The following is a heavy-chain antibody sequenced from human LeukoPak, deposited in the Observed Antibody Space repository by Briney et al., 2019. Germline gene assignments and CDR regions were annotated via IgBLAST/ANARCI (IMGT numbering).Heavy chain of an antibody. Sequence: AAVKVCCKSAGYTFTGYYIHLVRQPPGQGMEWMGWINPSSGGTNYAHEVQVRGTITRDTDISTAYMELSRLSSNDAAAYYCARDPENYYGPGSWWGQGTLVTAYS. D-gene: IGHD3-10*01. J-gene: IGHJ4*02. V-gene: IGHV1-2*02. CDR3: ARDPENYYGPGSW. CDR2: INPSSGGT. CDR1: GYTFTGYY.